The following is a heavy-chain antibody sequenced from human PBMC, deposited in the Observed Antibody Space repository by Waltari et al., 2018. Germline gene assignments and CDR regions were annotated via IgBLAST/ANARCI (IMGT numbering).Heavy chain of an antibody. D-gene: IGHD3-10*01. CDR3: ARWATYGSGRLQSDYFDY. J-gene: IGHJ4*02. CDR1: GGTFSSYA. Sequence: QVQLVQSGAEVKKPGSSVKVSCKASGGTFSSYAISWVRQAPGQGLELVGRIIPILGIANDAQKVQGRVTITADKSTSTAYMELSSLRSEDTAVYYCARWATYGSGRLQSDYFDYWGQGTLVTVSS. V-gene: IGHV1-69*04. CDR2: IIPILGIA.